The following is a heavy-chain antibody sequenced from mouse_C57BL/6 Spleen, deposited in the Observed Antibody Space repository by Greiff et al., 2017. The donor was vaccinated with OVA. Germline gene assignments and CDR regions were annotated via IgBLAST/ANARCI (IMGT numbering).Heavy chain of an antibody. J-gene: IGHJ3*01. Sequence: EVQLQESGAELVRPGASVKLSCTASGFNIKDDYLHWVKQRPEQGLEWIGWIDPENGDTEYASKFQGKATITADTSSNTAYLQLSSLTSDDTAVYYCTVVAKDAYWGQGTLVTVSA. D-gene: IGHD1-1*01. V-gene: IGHV14-4*01. CDR1: GFNIKDDY. CDR3: TVVAKDAY. CDR2: IDPENGDT.